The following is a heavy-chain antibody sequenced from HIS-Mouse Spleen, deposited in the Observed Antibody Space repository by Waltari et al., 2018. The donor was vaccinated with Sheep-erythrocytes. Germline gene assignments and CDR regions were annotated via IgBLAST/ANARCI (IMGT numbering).Heavy chain of an antibody. D-gene: IGHD3-22*01. CDR3: ARAPYYYDSSGYYYFDY. J-gene: IGHJ4*02. V-gene: IGHV4-30-4*01. CDR1: VGSMSSGAYY. Sequence: QVQLQESGPGLVKPSQTLSLTGTVSVGSMSSGAYYWSCIRPPPRKGLEWIGYMYYSGSTYYNPSLKSRVTISVDTSKNQFSLKLSSVTAADTAVYYCARAPYYYDSSGYYYFDYWGQGTLVTVSS. CDR2: MYYSGST.